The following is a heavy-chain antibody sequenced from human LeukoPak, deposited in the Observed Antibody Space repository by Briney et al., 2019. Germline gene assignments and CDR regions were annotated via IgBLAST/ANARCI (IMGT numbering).Heavy chain of an antibody. J-gene: IGHJ3*02. V-gene: IGHV3-64D*06. Sequence: GGSLRLSCSASGFTFSSYAMHWVRQAPGKGLEYVSAICSNGGSTYYADSVKGRFTISRDNSKNTLYLQMSSLRAEDTAVYYCVKDILVYGGNPTDIWGQGTMVTVSS. CDR2: ICSNGGST. CDR1: GFTFSSYA. CDR3: VKDILVYGGNPTDI. D-gene: IGHD4-23*01.